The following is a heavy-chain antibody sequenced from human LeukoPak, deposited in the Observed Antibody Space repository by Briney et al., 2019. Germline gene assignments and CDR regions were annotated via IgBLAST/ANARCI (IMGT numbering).Heavy chain of an antibody. CDR3: ASSVRYYYDSNGMDV. V-gene: IGHV1-46*01. CDR1: GYTFTSYY. CDR2: INPSGGST. D-gene: IGHD3-22*01. Sequence: ASVKVSCKASGYTFTSYYMHWVRQAPGQGLEWMGIINPSGGSTSYAQKFQGRVTMTRDTSTSTVYMELSSLRSEDTAVYYRASSVRYYYDSNGMDVWGQGTTVTVSS. J-gene: IGHJ6*02.